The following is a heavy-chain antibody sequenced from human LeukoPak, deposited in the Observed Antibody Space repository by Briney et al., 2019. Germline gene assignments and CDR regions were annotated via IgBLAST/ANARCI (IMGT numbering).Heavy chain of an antibody. CDR3: AREAYYGSGRSRQPSPV. V-gene: IGHV3-30*01. CDR2: ISKDGSDE. Sequence: PGGSLRLSCAASVFTFSSYAMYWVRQAPGKGREGVALISKDGSDEEHADSVKGRFTMSRDNSKDTLYMQMISLRIEDTAVYYCAREAYYGSGRSRQPSPVWGQGTLVTVSS. J-gene: IGHJ4*02. CDR1: VFTFSSYA. D-gene: IGHD3-10*01.